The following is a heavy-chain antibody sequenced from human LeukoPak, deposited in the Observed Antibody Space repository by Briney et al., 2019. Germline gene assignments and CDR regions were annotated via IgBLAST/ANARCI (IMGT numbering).Heavy chain of an antibody. Sequence: SVKVSCKASGFTFTRSAMQWVRQARGQRLEWIGWFAVGSGNTNYAQKFQERVTITTDTSTSTAYMELSSLRSEDTAVYYCAAYDWNAGANDAFDIWGQGTMVTVSS. D-gene: IGHD1-20*01. J-gene: IGHJ3*02. CDR1: GFTFTRSA. CDR2: FAVGSGNT. V-gene: IGHV1-58*02. CDR3: AAYDWNAGANDAFDI.